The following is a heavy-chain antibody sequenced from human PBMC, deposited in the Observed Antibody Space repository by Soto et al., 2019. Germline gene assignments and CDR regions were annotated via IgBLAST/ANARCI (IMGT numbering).Heavy chain of an antibody. CDR2: IGTAGDT. J-gene: IGHJ3*02. CDR3: AREGGSSRPYAFDI. CDR1: GFTFSSYD. V-gene: IGHV3-13*01. D-gene: IGHD6-13*01. Sequence: EVQLVESGGGLVQPGGSLRLSCAASGFTFSSYDMHWVRQATGKGLEWVSAIGTAGDTYYPGSVKGRFTISRENAKNALYLQMNSLRAEDTAVYYCAREGGSSRPYAFDIWGQGTMVPVSS.